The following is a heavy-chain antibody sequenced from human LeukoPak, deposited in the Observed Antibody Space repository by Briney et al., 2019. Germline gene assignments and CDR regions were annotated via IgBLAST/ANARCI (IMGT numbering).Heavy chain of an antibody. CDR2: VSTNGAST. J-gene: IGHJ4*02. CDR3: ARGVTTNYYYESSGYYSYFDY. D-gene: IGHD3-22*01. V-gene: IGHV3-23*01. Sequence: PGGSLRLSCVASGFTFSSFTMNWVRQAPGKGLEWVSTVSTNGASTYYADSVKGRFTISRDNSRNTLYLQMNSLRAEDTAVYYCARGVTTNYYYESSGYYSYFDYWGQGTLVTVSS. CDR1: GFTFSSFT.